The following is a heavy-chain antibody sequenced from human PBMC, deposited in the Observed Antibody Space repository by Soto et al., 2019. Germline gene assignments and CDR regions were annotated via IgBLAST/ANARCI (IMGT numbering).Heavy chain of an antibody. V-gene: IGHV2-5*02. CDR1: GFSLSTSGVG. CDR3: AHRLRAHYYGSGAPYGMDV. J-gene: IGHJ6*02. D-gene: IGHD3-10*01. CDR2: IYWDDDK. Sequence: QITLKESGPTLVKPTQTLTLTCTFSGFSLSTSGVGVGWIRQPPGKALEWLALIYWDDDKRYSPSLKSRLTITKDPSKNQVVLTMTNMDPVDTATYYCAHRLRAHYYGSGAPYGMDVWGQGTTVTVSS.